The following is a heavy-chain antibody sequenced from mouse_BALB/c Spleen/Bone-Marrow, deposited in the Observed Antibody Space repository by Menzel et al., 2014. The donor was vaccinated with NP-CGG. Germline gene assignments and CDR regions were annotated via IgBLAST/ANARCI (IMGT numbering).Heavy chain of an antibody. CDR1: GYTFTSYW. D-gene: IGHD1-2*01. Sequence: DVQLRESGTVLARPGASVKMSCKASGYTFTSYWMHWVKQRPGQGLEWIGAIYPGNSDTSYNQKFKGKAKLTAVTSTSTAYMELSSLTNEDSAVYYCTREGLLRLRYFDYWGQGTTLTVSS. CDR2: IYPGNSDT. V-gene: IGHV1-5*01. J-gene: IGHJ2*01. CDR3: TREGLLRLRYFDY.